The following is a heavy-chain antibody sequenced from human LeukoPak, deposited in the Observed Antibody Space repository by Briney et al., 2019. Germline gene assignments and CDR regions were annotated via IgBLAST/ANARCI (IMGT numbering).Heavy chain of an antibody. J-gene: IGHJ5*02. CDR1: EFDFDDYG. V-gene: IGHV3-20*04. CDR3: ASRGFDSSGYYAFFA. CDR2: INWNGGTT. Sequence: GGSLRLSCAASEFDFDDYGMSWVRQVPGKGLEWVSGINWNGGTTGYADSVKGRFTISRDNAKNSLYLQMNSLRAEDTALYYCASRGFDSSGYYAFFAWGQGTLVTVSS. D-gene: IGHD3-22*01.